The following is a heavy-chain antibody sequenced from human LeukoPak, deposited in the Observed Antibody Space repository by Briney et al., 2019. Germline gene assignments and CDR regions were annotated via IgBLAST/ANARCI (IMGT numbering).Heavy chain of an antibody. V-gene: IGHV3-74*01. CDR1: GFTFSSYW. Sequence: GGSLRLSCVASGFTFSSYWMHWVRQFPGKGLVWVSHINNDGSDTTYADSLKGRFSISRDNAKRTLFLQMHSLQAEDTAIYYCVRSGGGFDYWGQGTLVTVSS. J-gene: IGHJ4*02. D-gene: IGHD1-1*01. CDR3: VRSGGGFDY. CDR2: INNDGSDT.